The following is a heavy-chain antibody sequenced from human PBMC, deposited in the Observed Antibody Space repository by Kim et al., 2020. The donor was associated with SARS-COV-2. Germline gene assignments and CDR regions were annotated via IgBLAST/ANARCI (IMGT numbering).Heavy chain of an antibody. J-gene: IGHJ6*03. CDR2: ISSNGGST. CDR3: ARNGLSDFWSGSPRSAYYYYYYYMDV. Sequence: GGSLRLSCAASGFTFSSYAMRWVRQAPGKGLEYVSAISSNGGSTYYANSVKGRFTISRDNSKNTLYLQMGSLRAEDMAVYYCARNGLSDFWSGSPRSAYYYYYYYMDVWGKGTTVTVSS. CDR1: GFTFSSYA. V-gene: IGHV3-64*01. D-gene: IGHD3-3*01.